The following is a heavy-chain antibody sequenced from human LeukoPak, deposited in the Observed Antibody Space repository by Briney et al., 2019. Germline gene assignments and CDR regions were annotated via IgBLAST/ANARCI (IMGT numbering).Heavy chain of an antibody. D-gene: IGHD6-13*01. V-gene: IGHV3-33*06. CDR2: IWYDGSNK. J-gene: IGHJ4*02. Sequence: PGWSLRLSCAPSGFTFSSYGMHWVRQAPAKGLEWVAVIWYDGSNKYCADSVKGRFTISRDNSKNTLYLQMSSLRVEDTAAYYCAKAAAAGPALLDYWGQGTLVTVSS. CDR3: AKAAAAGPALLDY. CDR1: GFTFSSYG.